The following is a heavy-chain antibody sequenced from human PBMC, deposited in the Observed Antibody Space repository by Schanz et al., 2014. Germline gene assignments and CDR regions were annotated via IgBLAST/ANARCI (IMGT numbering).Heavy chain of an antibody. Sequence: QVQLVQSGAEVKKPGASLKISCKASGYTFTNFFLHWVRQAPGQGLEWMGIINPIGGSTTYAQKLRGAVTLTTDTSTDTAYLELTSLRSEDTAVYYCARAPTAYCSDTSCLGTPFDYWGQGTLVTVSS. CDR3: ARAPTAYCSDTSCLGTPFDY. D-gene: IGHD2-2*01. J-gene: IGHJ4*02. V-gene: IGHV1-46*03. CDR2: INPIGGST. CDR1: GYTFTNFF.